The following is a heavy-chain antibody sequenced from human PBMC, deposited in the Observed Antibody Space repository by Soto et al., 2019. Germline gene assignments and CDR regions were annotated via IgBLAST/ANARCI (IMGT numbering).Heavy chain of an antibody. Sequence: WASVKVSCKSSGFTFTSYAIHWLRQAPGQRPQWMGWSNGGSGNTKYSQDFQGRVTFTRDTFATTAYLELSSLRSEDTAVYYCARVPPWGNSAGDYYLRHYDSWGQGTPVTVSS. CDR2: SNGGSGNT. D-gene: IGHD3-10*01. V-gene: IGHV1-3*01. CDR1: GFTFTSYA. CDR3: ARVPPWGNSAGDYYLRHYDS. J-gene: IGHJ4*02.